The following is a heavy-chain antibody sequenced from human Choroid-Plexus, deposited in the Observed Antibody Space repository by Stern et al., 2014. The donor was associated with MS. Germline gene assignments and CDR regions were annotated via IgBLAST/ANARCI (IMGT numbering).Heavy chain of an antibody. CDR2: VTYAGSNK. CDR1: GFTFGSCD. V-gene: IGHV3-30*18. CDR3: AKDRQYLTYFFAH. Sequence: VHLVESGGGVVQPGRPLRLSCVASGFTFGSCDMHWVRQAPGKGLEWVADVTYAGSNKYYADSVKGRFTISRDNCQNPLYMQTRSLRPEDTAVYYCAKDRQYLTYFFAHWGQGSLVTVSS. D-gene: IGHD2/OR15-2a*01. J-gene: IGHJ5*02.